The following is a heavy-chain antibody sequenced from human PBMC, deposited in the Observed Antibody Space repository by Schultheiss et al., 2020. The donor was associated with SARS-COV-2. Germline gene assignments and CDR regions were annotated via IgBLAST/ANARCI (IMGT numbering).Heavy chain of an antibody. CDR2: ISHSGST. D-gene: IGHD4-17*01. CDR1: GGSISSGDYY. J-gene: IGHJ3*02. CDR3: ARGGVTTDAFDI. Sequence: SETLSLTCTVSGGSISSGDYYWSWIRQPPGKGLEWIGEISHSGSTYYNPSLKSRVTISVDTSKNQFSLKLSSVTAADTAVYYCARGGVTTDAFDIWGQGTMVTVSS. V-gene: IGHV4-30-4*08.